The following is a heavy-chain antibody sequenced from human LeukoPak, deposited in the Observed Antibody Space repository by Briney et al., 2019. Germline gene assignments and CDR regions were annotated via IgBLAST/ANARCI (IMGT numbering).Heavy chain of an antibody. CDR2: ISYDGSNK. CDR1: GFTFSSYA. CDR3: VKDRTVAGTDARYYFDY. Sequence: GGSLRLSCAASGFTFSSYAMHWVRQAPGKGLEWVAVISYDGSNKYYADSVKGRFTISRDNSKNTLYLQMNSLRAEDTALYYCVKDRTVAGTDARYYFDYWGQGTLVTVSS. D-gene: IGHD6-19*01. V-gene: IGHV3-30*04. J-gene: IGHJ4*02.